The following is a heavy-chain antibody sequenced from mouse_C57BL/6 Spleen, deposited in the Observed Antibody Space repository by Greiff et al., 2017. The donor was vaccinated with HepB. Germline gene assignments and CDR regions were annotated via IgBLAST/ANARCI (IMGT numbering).Heavy chain of an antibody. V-gene: IGHV1-50*01. CDR3: ARYGYDVFDY. J-gene: IGHJ2*01. Sequence: QVQLQQSGAELVKPGASVKLSCKASGYTFTSYWMQWVKQRPGQGLEWIGEIDPSDSYTNYNQKFKGKATLTVDTSSSTAYMQLSSLTSEDSAVYYCARYGYDVFDYWGQSTTLTVSS. CDR1: GYTFTSYW. CDR2: IDPSDSYT. D-gene: IGHD2-2*01.